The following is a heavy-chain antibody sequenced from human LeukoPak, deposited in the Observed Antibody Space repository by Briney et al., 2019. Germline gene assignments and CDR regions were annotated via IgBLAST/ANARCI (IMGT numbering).Heavy chain of an antibody. Sequence: GGSLRLSCAAYGFTFSSYAMSWVRQAPGKGLEWVSAISGSGGSTYYADSVKGRFTISRDNSKNTLYLQMNSLRAEDTAVYYCAKVSGYYYDSSGYYCDYWGQGTLVTVSS. D-gene: IGHD3-22*01. CDR2: ISGSGGST. CDR3: AKVSGYYYDSSGYYCDY. V-gene: IGHV3-23*01. CDR1: GFTFSSYA. J-gene: IGHJ4*02.